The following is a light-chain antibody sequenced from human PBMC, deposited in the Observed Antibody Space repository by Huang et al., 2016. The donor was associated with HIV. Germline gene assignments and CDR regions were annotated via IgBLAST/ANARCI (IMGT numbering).Light chain of an antibody. J-gene: IGKJ2*01. V-gene: IGKV1-NL1*01. Sequence: DIQVTQSPSSLSASVGDRVTVTCRTSRGISDSLVWYQQKPGRAPKLLVYAASRLESGVPSRVSGSGAGADFTLTINNLQPEEFATYYCQQYYGTPYTFGQGTKVEIK. CDR3: QQYYGTPYT. CDR1: RGISDS. CDR2: AAS.